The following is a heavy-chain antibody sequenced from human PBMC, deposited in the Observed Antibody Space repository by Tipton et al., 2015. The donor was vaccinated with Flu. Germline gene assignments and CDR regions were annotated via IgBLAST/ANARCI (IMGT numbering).Heavy chain of an antibody. J-gene: IGHJ5*02. CDR1: GDSMRRDYF. D-gene: IGHD4-11*01. Sequence: LRLSCTVSGDSMRRDYFWGWIRQAPGKGLEWIGNIHYSGSPHYNPSLKSRVTISVDTSKNQFSLRVSSVTAADTAVYYCARRDYNNYVSDPKSRFDPWGQGILVTVSS. V-gene: IGHV4-38-2*02. CDR2: IHYSGSP. CDR3: ARRDYNNYVSDPKSRFDP.